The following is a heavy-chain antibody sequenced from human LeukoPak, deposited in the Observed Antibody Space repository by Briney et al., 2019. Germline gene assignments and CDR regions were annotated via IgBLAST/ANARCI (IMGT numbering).Heavy chain of an antibody. D-gene: IGHD3-10*01. CDR3: ASASGSYYTLPYYFDY. Sequence: SGTLSLTCTVSGGSISSGGYYWSWIRQHPGKGLEWIGYIYYSGSTYYNPSLKSRVTISVDTSKNQFSLELSSVTAADTAVYHCASASGSYYTLPYYFDYWGQGTLVTVSS. J-gene: IGHJ4*02. CDR2: IYYSGST. CDR1: GGSISSGGYY. V-gene: IGHV4-31*03.